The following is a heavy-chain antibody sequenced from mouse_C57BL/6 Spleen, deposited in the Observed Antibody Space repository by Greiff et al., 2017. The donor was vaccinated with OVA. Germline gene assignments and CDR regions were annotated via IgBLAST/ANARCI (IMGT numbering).Heavy chain of an antibody. D-gene: IGHD1-1*01. CDR1: GYSITSDY. CDR2: ISYSGST. Sequence: EVMLVESGPGLAKPSQTLSLTCSVTGYSITSDYWNWIRKFPGNKLEYMGYISYSGSTYYNPSLKSRISITRDTSKNQYYLQLNSVTTEDTATYYCARRTTVVARDWYFDVWGTGTTVTVSS. CDR3: ARRTTVVARDWYFDV. V-gene: IGHV3-8*01. J-gene: IGHJ1*03.